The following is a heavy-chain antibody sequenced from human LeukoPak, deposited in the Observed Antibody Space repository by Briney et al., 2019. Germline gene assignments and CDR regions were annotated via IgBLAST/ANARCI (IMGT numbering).Heavy chain of an antibody. J-gene: IGHJ4*02. CDR1: GFTFSSYS. CDR3: ARAHQYSNSSNY. V-gene: IGHV3-21*01. Sequence: GGSLRLSCAASGFTFSSYSMNWVRQAPGKGLEWVSSISSSSSYIYYADSVKGRFTISRDNAKNSLYLQMNSLRAEDTAVYYCARAHQYSNSSNYWGQGTLVTVSS. D-gene: IGHD6-6*01. CDR2: ISSSSSYI.